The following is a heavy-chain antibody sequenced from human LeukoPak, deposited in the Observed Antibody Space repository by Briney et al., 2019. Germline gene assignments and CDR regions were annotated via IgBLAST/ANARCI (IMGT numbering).Heavy chain of an antibody. CDR2: ISWNSGSI. Sequence: PRGSLRLSCAASGFTFDDYAMHWVRQAPGKGLEWVSGISWNSGSIGYADSVKGRFSISRDNAKNSLYLQMNSLRTEDTALYYCAKGDSIAVAGQFDYWGQGTLVTVSS. D-gene: IGHD6-19*01. CDR1: GFTFDDYA. V-gene: IGHV3-9*01. J-gene: IGHJ4*02. CDR3: AKGDSIAVAGQFDY.